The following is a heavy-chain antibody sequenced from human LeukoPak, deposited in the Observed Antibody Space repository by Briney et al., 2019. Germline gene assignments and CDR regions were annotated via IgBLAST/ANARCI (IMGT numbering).Heavy chain of an antibody. D-gene: IGHD3-22*01. Sequence: ASAKVSCKASGYMFTTYALHWVRRAPGQRLEWMGWINPGNGHTRYSQKLQGRVTITRDTSASTVDMELSSLRSEDTAVYYCARDTGDSGYLAYWGQGTLVTVSS. CDR2: INPGNGHT. J-gene: IGHJ4*02. CDR1: GYMFTTYA. CDR3: ARDTGDSGYLAY. V-gene: IGHV1-3*01.